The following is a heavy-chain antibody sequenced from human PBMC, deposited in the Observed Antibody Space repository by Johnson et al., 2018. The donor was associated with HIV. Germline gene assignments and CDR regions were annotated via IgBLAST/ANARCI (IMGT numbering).Heavy chain of an antibody. CDR1: GFTFSSYG. Sequence: QVQLVESGGGVVQPGGSLRLSCAASGFTFSSYGMHWVRQAPGKGLEWVAFKRYDGSNKYYADSVKGRFTISRDNSKNTLYLQMNSLRAEDTAVYYCAKDYPTSNWAVPDAFDVWGQGTMVTVAS. CDR3: AKDYPTSNWAVPDAFDV. D-gene: IGHD7-27*01. CDR2: KRYDGSNK. J-gene: IGHJ3*01. V-gene: IGHV3-30*02.